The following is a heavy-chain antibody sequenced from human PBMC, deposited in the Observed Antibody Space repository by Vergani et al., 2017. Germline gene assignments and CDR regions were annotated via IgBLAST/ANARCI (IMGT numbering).Heavy chain of an antibody. CDR1: GFTFSSYG. D-gene: IGHD6-19*01. CDR3: AKDAGIAVAYFDY. Sequence: QVQLVESGGGVVQPGRSLRLSCAASGFTFSSYGMHWVRQAPGKGLEGVAVIWYDGSNKYYADSVKGRFTISRDNSKNTLYLQMNSLRAEDTAVYYCAKDAGIAVAYFDYWGQGTLVTVSS. CDR2: IWYDGSNK. V-gene: IGHV3-33*06. J-gene: IGHJ4*02.